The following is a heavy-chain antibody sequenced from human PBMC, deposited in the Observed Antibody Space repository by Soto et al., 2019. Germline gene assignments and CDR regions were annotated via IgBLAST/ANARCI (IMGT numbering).Heavy chain of an antibody. CDR1: GFIFSSYA. CDR2: ISDSGGST. Sequence: EVQLLESGGGLVQPGGSLRLSCAASGFIFSSYAMSWVRQAPGKGLEWVSAISDSGGSTYYADSVKGRFTISRDNSENTLYLQVNSLRAEDTAVYYCAKEAAAGVSHYYYYYMDVWGKGTTVTVSS. V-gene: IGHV3-23*01. D-gene: IGHD6-13*01. J-gene: IGHJ6*03. CDR3: AKEAAAGVSHYYYYYMDV.